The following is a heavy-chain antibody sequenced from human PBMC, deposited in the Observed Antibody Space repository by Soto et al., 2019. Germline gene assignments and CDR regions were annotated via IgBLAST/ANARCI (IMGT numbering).Heavy chain of an antibody. J-gene: IGHJ6*02. CDR2: IYYRGNT. CDR1: GGSISSDDYY. V-gene: IGHV4-61*08. CDR3: ARDTWEPYYYGMDV. Sequence: SETLSLTCTVSGGSISSDDYYWNWIRQRPGKGLEWIGNIYYRGNTNYNPSLKSRVTISVDTSKNQFSLKLSSVTAADTAVYYCARDTWEPYYYGMDVWGQGTTVTVSS. D-gene: IGHD1-26*01.